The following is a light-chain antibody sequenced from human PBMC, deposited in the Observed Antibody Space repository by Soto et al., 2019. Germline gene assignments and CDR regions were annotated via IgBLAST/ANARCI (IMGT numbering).Light chain of an antibody. CDR2: YVT. J-gene: IGLJ7*01. V-gene: IGLV2-14*01. CDR3: SSYRSGYDLDV. Sequence: QSVLTQPASVSGSPGQSITISCTGTSSDVGGYNYVSWYQHHPGKAPKLLIYYVTKRPSGVSDRFSGSTSGNTASLTISGLQAEDEADYYCSSYRSGYDLDVFGGGTQLTVL. CDR1: SSDVGGYNY.